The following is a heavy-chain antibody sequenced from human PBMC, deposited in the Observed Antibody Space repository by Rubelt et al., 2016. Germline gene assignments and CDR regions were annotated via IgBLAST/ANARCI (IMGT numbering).Heavy chain of an antibody. D-gene: IGHD5-12*01. J-gene: IGHJ4*02. CDR3: ARGNSGYDYGLDY. CDR2: INPNSGGT. CDR1: GYTFTGYY. Sequence: QVQLVQSGAEVKKPGASVKVSCKASGYTFTGYYMHWVRQAPGQGLEWMGWINPNSGGTNYAQKFPGRVTMTRDTSVSTAYMGLGRLTSDDTAVYYCARGNSGYDYGLDYWGQGTLVTVSS. V-gene: IGHV1-2*02.